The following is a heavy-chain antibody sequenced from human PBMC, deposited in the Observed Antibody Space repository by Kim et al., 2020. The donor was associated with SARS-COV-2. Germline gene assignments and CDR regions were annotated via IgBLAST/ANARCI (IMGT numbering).Heavy chain of an antibody. Sequence: SVKVSCKASVGTFSSSAISWVRQAPGQGLEWMGGIITILDTTRYAQEFQGRVTITADESTRTAYMELGSLRSEDTAVYYCARGAWYDEYNDYGGVDYWGQGTLVTVSS. J-gene: IGHJ4*02. CDR3: ARGAWYDEYNDYGGVDY. V-gene: IGHV1-69*13. D-gene: IGHD4-17*01. CDR2: IITILDTT. CDR1: VGTFSSSA.